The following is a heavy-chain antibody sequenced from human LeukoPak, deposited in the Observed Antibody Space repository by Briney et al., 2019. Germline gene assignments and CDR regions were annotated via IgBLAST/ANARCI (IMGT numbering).Heavy chain of an antibody. CDR3: ARGFYGSGDQPLDAFDI. D-gene: IGHD3-10*01. CDR1: GYTFISYG. V-gene: IGHV1-8*02. CDR2: MNPNSGNT. Sequence: GASVKVSCKASGYTFISYGISWVRQATGQGLEWMGWMNPNSGNTGYAQKFQGRVTMTRNTSISTAYMELSSLRSEDTAVYYCARGFYGSGDQPLDAFDIWGQGTMVTVSS. J-gene: IGHJ3*02.